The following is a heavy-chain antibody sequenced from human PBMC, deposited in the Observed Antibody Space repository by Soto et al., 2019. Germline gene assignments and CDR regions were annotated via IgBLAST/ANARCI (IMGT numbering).Heavy chain of an antibody. D-gene: IGHD3-16*01. CDR2: VYTSGRT. V-gene: IGHV3-53*01. J-gene: IGHJ5*02. CDR3: VREGGDNWFDP. CDR1: GFTVTNSY. Sequence: GGSLRLSCAASGFTVTNSYMAWVRQAPGKGLEWVSVVYTSGRTYHADSVKGRFTVSRDISTNMFFLQMNKLSAEDMATYYCVREGGDNWFDPWGQGTLVTVSS.